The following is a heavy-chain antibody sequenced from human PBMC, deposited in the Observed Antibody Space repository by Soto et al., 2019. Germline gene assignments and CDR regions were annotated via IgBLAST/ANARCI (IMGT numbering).Heavy chain of an antibody. CDR2: INWNGGST. CDR3: ARAHWVNYYYYMDV. Sequence: GGSLRLSCAASGFTFDDYGMNWVRQAPGKGLEWVSGINWNGGSTGYADSVKGRFTISRDNAKNSLYLQMNSLRAEDTALYHCARAHWVNYYYYMDVWGKGTTVTVSS. D-gene: IGHD2-21*01. CDR1: GFTFDDYG. J-gene: IGHJ6*03. V-gene: IGHV3-20*01.